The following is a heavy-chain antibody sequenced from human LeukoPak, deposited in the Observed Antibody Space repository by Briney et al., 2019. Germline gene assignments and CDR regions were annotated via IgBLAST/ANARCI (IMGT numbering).Heavy chain of an antibody. CDR2: INHSGST. Sequence: SETLSLTCAVYGGSFSGYYWSWIRQPPGKGLEWIGEINHSGSTNYNPSLKSRVTIAIDTSKTQFSLKLSSVTAADTAVYYCATEQVSGSAWGFDYWGQGSLVTVSS. J-gene: IGHJ4*02. CDR1: GGSFSGYY. CDR3: ATEQVSGSAWGFDY. V-gene: IGHV4-34*01. D-gene: IGHD6-19*01.